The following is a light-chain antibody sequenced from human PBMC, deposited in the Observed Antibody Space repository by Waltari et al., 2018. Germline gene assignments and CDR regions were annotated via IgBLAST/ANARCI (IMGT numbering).Light chain of an antibody. J-gene: IGKJ2*01. CDR3: QQHYSTPYS. CDR1: QSVLQNSNNKNY. CDR2: WAS. V-gene: IGKV4-1*01. Sequence: DIVMTQSPDSLTVSLGETATVTCKPSQSVLQNSNNKNYLTWYQQRPGQPPRLLIYWASTRESGVPDRFSGSGSGTDFTLTISSLQAEDVAVYYCQQHYSTPYSFGQGTKLEI.